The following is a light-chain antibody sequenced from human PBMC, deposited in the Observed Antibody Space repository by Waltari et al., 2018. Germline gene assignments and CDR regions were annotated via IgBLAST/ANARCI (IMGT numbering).Light chain of an antibody. V-gene: IGKV2-30*01. J-gene: IGKJ2*01. Sequence: DVVMTQSPLSLPVTLGQQASISCRSSQSLVYSDGHTYLNWFQQRPGQSPRRLIYKVSNRDSGVPDRISGSVSGTDFTLKISRVEAEDVGVYYCMQGTHPYTFGQGTKLEIK. CDR3: MQGTHPYT. CDR2: KVS. CDR1: QSLVYSDGHTY.